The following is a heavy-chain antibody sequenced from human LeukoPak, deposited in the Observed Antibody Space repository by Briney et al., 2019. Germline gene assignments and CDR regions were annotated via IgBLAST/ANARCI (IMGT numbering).Heavy chain of an antibody. Sequence: SETLSLTCAVYGGSFSGYYWSWIRQPPGKGLEWIGEINHSGSTNYNPSLKSRATISVATSKNQFSLKLSSVPAADTAVYYCARDYYYGMDVWGKGTPVTVSS. J-gene: IGHJ6*04. V-gene: IGHV4-34*01. CDR2: INHSGST. CDR3: ARDYYYGMDV. CDR1: GGSFSGYY.